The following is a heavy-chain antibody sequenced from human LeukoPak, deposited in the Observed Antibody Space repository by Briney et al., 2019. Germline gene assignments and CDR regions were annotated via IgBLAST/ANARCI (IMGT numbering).Heavy chain of an antibody. CDR1: GYTFTGYH. Sequence: GASVKVSCKASGYTFTGYHVHWVRQAPGQGLEWMGWINPNSGDTNYAQKFQGRVTMTRDTSISIVYMEVSRLRSDDTAVYYCARDGGFDYWGQGTLVTVSS. J-gene: IGHJ4*02. CDR2: INPNSGDT. CDR3: ARDGGFDY. D-gene: IGHD2-15*01. V-gene: IGHV1-2*02.